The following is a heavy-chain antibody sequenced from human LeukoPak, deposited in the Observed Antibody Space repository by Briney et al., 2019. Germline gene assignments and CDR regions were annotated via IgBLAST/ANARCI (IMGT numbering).Heavy chain of an antibody. Sequence: SETLSLTCTVSGYSISSGYYWGWIRQPPGKGLEWIGSIYHSGSTYYNPSLKSRVTISVDTSKNQFSLKLSSVTAADTAVYYCARDSSYCSGGSCYSNAFDIWGQGTMVTVSS. CDR2: IYHSGST. CDR1: GYSISSGYY. CDR3: ARDSSYCSGGSCYSNAFDI. V-gene: IGHV4-38-2*02. D-gene: IGHD2-15*01. J-gene: IGHJ3*02.